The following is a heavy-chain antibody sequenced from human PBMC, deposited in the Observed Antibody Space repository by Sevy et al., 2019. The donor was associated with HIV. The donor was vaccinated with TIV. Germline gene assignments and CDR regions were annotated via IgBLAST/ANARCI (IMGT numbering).Heavy chain of an antibody. V-gene: IGHV3-15*01. D-gene: IGHD3-3*01. CDR1: GFTFSNAW. J-gene: IGHJ6*02. CDR3: TPVPDTKLRFLGWLPPPPSHYYYYGMDV. CDR2: IKSKTDGGTT. Sequence: GGSLRLSCAASGFTFSNAWMSWVRQAPGKGLEWVGRIKSKTDGGTTDYAAPVKGRFTISRDDSKNTLYLQMNSLKTEDKAVYYCTPVPDTKLRFLGWLPPPPSHYYYYGMDVWGQGTTVTVSS.